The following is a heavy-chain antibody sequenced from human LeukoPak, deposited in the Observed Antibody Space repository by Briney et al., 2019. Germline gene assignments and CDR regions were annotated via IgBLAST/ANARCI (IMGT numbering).Heavy chain of an antibody. CDR2: IKSGGST. CDR1: GFTFSTYD. Sequence: SGGSLRLSCAASGFTFSTYDMSWVRQAPGKGLEWVSTIKSGGSTYYADSVKGRFTISRDNSKNTLYLQMDSLRAADTAVYYCAKGAWNDFWGQGTLVTVSS. J-gene: IGHJ4*02. CDR3: AKGAWNDF. D-gene: IGHD1-1*01. V-gene: IGHV3-23*01.